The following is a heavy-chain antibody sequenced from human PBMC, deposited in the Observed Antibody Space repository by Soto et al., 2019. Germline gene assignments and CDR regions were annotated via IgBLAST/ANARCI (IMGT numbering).Heavy chain of an antibody. Sequence: QVQLVQSGAEVTKPGSSVTVSCTASGDTFSRFTLSWVRQAPGQGLEWMGRIIPMLGMSNSALKFQGRVTIHADQSTNNVYMHLNSLRSDDTAVYYCATSYGSGSAHFDSWGQGTLVTVSS. CDR2: IIPMLGMS. D-gene: IGHD3-10*01. J-gene: IGHJ4*02. V-gene: IGHV1-69*02. CDR1: GDTFSRFT. CDR3: ATSYGSGSAHFDS.